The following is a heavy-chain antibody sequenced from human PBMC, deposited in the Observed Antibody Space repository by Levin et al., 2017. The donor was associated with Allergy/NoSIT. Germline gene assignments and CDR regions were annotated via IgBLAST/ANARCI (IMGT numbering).Heavy chain of an antibody. D-gene: IGHD2-15*01. V-gene: IGHV3-30*04. CDR3: ARDFAPYCSGGNCYFDY. Sequence: LSLTCAASGFTFSNYAMHWVRQAPGKGLEWVAFISYDGSTKYYADSVKGRFTISRDNSKNTLYLQMNSLRPEDTAAYYCARDFAPYCSGGNCYFDYWGQGTLVTVSS. CDR2: ISYDGSTK. J-gene: IGHJ4*02. CDR1: GFTFSNYA.